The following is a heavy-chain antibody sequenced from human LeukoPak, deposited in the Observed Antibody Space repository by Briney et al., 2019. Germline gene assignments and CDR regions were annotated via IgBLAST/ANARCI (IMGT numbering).Heavy chain of an antibody. D-gene: IGHD3-22*01. Sequence: PSETLSLTCAVSGGSISSGGYSWSWIRQPPGKGLEWIGYIYHSGSTYYNPSLKSRVTISVDRSKNQFSLKLSSVTAADTAVYYCARGRMAPRNSSGYYPYFDYWGQGTLVTVSS. CDR1: GGSISSGGYS. J-gene: IGHJ4*02. CDR2: IYHSGST. V-gene: IGHV4-30-2*01. CDR3: ARGRMAPRNSSGYYPYFDY.